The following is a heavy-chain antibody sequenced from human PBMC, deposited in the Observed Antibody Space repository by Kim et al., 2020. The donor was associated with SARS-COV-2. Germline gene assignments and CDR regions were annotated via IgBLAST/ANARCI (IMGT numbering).Heavy chain of an antibody. Sequence: GGSLRLSCAASGFTFSSYSMNWVRQAPGKGLEWVSYISSSSSTIYYADSVKGRFTISRDNAKNSLYLQMNSLRDEDTAVYYCARDRICGGDCYSLPSYYYYYGMDVWGQGTTVTVSS. J-gene: IGHJ6*02. V-gene: IGHV3-48*02. CDR3: ARDRICGGDCYSLPSYYYYYGMDV. D-gene: IGHD2-21*02. CDR1: GFTFSSYS. CDR2: ISSSSSTI.